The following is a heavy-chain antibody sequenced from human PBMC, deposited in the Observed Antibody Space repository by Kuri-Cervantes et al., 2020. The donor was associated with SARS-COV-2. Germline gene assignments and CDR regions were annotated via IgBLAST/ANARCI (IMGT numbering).Heavy chain of an antibody. CDR1: GFTFDDYA. CDR3: ACTGKTPAAY. CDR2: IWYGGSNK. J-gene: IGHJ4*02. Sequence: GGSLRPPCAASGFTFDDYAMHWVRQAPGKGLEWVAVIWYGGSNKYYADSVKGRFTISRENAKNSLYLQMNSLRAEDTAVYYCACTGKTPAAYWGQGTLVTVSS. V-gene: IGHV3-33*03. D-gene: IGHD1-14*01.